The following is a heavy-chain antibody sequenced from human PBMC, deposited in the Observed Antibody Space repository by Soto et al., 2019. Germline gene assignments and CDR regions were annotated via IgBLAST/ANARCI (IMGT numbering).Heavy chain of an antibody. V-gene: IGHV3-33*05. Sequence: GGSLRLSCAASGFTFSSYGMHWVRQAPGKGLEWVAVISYDGSDKYYADSVKGRFTISRDDSKNTLYLQMNSLRAEDTAVYYCARDPYSSITSCQYWGQGTLVTVSS. CDR3: ARDPYSSITSCQY. CDR2: ISYDGSDK. D-gene: IGHD2-2*01. CDR1: GFTFSSYG. J-gene: IGHJ4*02.